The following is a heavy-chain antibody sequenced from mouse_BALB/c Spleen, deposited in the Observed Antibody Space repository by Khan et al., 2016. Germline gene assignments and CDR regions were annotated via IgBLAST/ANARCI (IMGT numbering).Heavy chain of an antibody. V-gene: IGHV2-9*02. J-gene: IGHJ1*01. CDR3: ARDLSDDWYFDV. Sequence: QVQLKQSGPGLVAPSQSLSITCTVSGFSLTSYGVHWVRQPPGKGLEWLGVIWAGGSTNYNSALMSRLSISKDNSKSQVFLKMNSLQTDDTAMYYCARDLSDDWYFDVWGAGTTVTVSS. CDR1: GFSLTSYG. CDR2: IWAGGST.